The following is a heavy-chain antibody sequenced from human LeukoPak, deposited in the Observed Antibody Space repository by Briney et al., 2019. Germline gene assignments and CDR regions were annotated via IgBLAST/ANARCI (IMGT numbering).Heavy chain of an antibody. CDR1: GYTFTSHG. Sequence: ASVKVSCKASGYTFTSHGISWVRQAPGQGLEWMGWINPNSGGTNSAQKFQGRVTMARDTSISTAYMELSRLRSDDTAVYYCAREAFTTVTSATDAFDIWGQGTMVTVSS. CDR3: AREAFTTVTSATDAFDI. D-gene: IGHD4-17*01. V-gene: IGHV1-2*02. J-gene: IGHJ3*02. CDR2: INPNSGGT.